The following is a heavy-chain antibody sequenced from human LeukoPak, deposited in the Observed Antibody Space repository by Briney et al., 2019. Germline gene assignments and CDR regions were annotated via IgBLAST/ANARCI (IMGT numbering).Heavy chain of an antibody. Sequence: ASVKVSCKASGYTFTSYYMHWVRRAPGQGLEWMGIISPSGGSTSYAQKFQGRVTMTRDTSTSTVYMELSSLRSEDTAVYYCASTAQLLYERLDYWGQGTLVTVSS. CDR1: GYTFTSYY. J-gene: IGHJ4*02. CDR2: ISPSGGST. D-gene: IGHD2-2*02. CDR3: ASTAQLLYERLDY. V-gene: IGHV1-46*01.